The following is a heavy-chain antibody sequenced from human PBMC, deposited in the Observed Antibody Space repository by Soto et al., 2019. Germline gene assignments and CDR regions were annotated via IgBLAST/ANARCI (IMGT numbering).Heavy chain of an antibody. D-gene: IGHD3-16*01. CDR1: GGSISSYD. CDR2: IYYSGST. CDR3: ARRYGWAFDI. V-gene: IGHV4-59*08. Sequence: PSETLSLTCSVSGGSISSYDWSWIRQPPGKGLEWIGYIYYSGSTNYNPSLKSRVTISVDTSKNQFSLKLSSVTAADTAVYYCARRYGWAFDIWGQGTMVTVSS. J-gene: IGHJ3*02.